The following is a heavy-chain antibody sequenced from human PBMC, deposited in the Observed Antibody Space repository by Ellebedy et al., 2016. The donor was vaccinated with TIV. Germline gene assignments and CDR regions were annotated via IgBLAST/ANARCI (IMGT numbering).Heavy chain of an antibody. Sequence: SETLSLTCIVSGVSIISDTFYWGWIRQPPGKGLEWIANIYHSGSTYYNPSLKSRVTISVDTSKNQLSLKLSSVTAADSAVYYCASLWFGRTFFDIWGQGTMVTVSS. J-gene: IGHJ3*02. CDR2: IYHSGST. CDR1: GVSIISDTFY. D-gene: IGHD3-10*01. CDR3: ASLWFGRTFFDI. V-gene: IGHV4-39*07.